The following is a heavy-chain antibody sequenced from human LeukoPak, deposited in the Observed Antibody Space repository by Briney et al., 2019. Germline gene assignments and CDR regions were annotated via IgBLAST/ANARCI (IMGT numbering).Heavy chain of an antibody. J-gene: IGHJ4*02. D-gene: IGHD6-13*01. Sequence: ASVKVSCKVSGYSFTGYDMHWVRRAHGHGLGWMGWINPNSGGTNYAQKFQGRVTMTRDTSTSTAYMELSRLRSDDTAVYYCARVPRIAAAGSYFDYWGQGTLVTVSS. V-gene: IGHV1-2*02. CDR2: INPNSGGT. CDR3: ARVPRIAAAGSYFDY. CDR1: GYSFTGYD.